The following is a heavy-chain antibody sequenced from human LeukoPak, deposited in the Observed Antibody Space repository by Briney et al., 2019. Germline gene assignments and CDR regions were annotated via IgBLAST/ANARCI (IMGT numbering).Heavy chain of an antibody. V-gene: IGHV3-30*18. CDR3: AEDRYYYDSSGYHTYFDY. CDR1: GFTFSSYG. CDR2: ISYDGSNK. D-gene: IGHD3-22*01. J-gene: IGHJ4*02. Sequence: PGGSLRLSCAASGFTFSSYGMHWVRQAPGKGLEWVAVISYDGSNKCYADSVKGRFTISRDNSKNTLYLQMNSLRAEDTAVYYCAEDRYYYDSSGYHTYFDYWGQGTLVTVSS.